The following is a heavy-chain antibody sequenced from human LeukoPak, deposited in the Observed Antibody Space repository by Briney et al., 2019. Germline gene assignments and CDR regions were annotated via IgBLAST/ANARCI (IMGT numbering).Heavy chain of an antibody. J-gene: IGHJ5*02. V-gene: IGHV4-39*01. CDR1: GGSISSSSYY. CDR3: ARGLGDCSSTSCSLRRFDP. CDR2: IYYSGST. Sequence: PSETLSLTCTVSGGSISSSSYYWGWIRQPPGKGLEWIGSIYYSGSTYYNPSLKSRVTISVDTSKNQFSLKLSSVTAADTAVYYCARGLGDCSSTSCSLRRFDPWGQGTLVTVSS. D-gene: IGHD2-2*01.